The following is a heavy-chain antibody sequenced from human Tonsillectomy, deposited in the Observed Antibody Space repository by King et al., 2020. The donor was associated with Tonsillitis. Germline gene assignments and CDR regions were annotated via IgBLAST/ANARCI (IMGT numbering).Heavy chain of an antibody. CDR2: INHSGST. J-gene: IGHJ6*02. CDR3: AGDTYYYDISGYYPHYGMDV. Sequence: VQLQQWGAGLLKPSETLSLTCAVYGGSFSGYHWSWIRQPPGKALEWIGEINHSGSTNYNPSLKSRVTISLDTSKNQFSLKLSSVTAADTVVYYCAGDTYYYDISGYYPHYGMDVWGHGTTVTVSS. D-gene: IGHD3-22*01. CDR1: GGSFSGYH. V-gene: IGHV4-34*01.